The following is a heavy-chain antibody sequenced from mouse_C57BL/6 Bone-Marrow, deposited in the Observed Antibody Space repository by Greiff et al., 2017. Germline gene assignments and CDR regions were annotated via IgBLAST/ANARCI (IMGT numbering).Heavy chain of an antibody. J-gene: IGHJ4*01. CDR1: GHSITSDY. D-gene: IGHD4-1*01. CDR2: ISYRGST. Sequence: EVQLQPSGPGLAKPSQTLSLTCSVTGHSITSDYWNWIRIFPGNKLEYMGYISYRGSTYYNPSLKSRISITRDTSKNQYYLQLNSVTTEDTATYYCAREDWDYAMDYWGQGTSVTVSS. CDR3: AREDWDYAMDY. V-gene: IGHV3-8*01.